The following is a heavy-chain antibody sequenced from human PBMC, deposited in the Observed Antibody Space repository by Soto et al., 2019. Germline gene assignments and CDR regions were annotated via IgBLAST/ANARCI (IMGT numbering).Heavy chain of an antibody. J-gene: IGHJ4*02. CDR2: ISYSGST. D-gene: IGHD5-12*01. V-gene: IGHV4-59*01. Sequence: SETLSLTCTVSGDSLSSYYWSWIRQPPGQGLERLGYISYSGSTDYNPSLQSRVTISIDTSKNQFSLKLSSVTAADTAVYYCARGGVSGYWYYWGQGTLVTVSS. CDR1: GDSLSSYY. CDR3: ARGGVSGYWYY.